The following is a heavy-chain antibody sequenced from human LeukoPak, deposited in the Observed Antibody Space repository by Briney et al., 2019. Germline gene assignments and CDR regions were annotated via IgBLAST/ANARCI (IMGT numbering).Heavy chain of an antibody. CDR1: GFTFSSYA. D-gene: IGHD3-22*01. Sequence: PGGSLRLSCAASGFTFSSYAMSWVRQAPGKGVEWVSAISGSGGSTYYADSVNGRFTISRDNSKNTLYLQMNSLRAEDTAVYYCAKDPPYYYDSSGPYFDYWGQGTLVTVSS. CDR2: ISGSGGST. V-gene: IGHV3-23*01. J-gene: IGHJ4*02. CDR3: AKDPPYYYDSSGPYFDY.